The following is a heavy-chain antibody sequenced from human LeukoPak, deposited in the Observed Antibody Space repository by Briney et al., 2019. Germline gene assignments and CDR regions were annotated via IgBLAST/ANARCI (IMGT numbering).Heavy chain of an antibody. Sequence: PGGSLRLSCAASGFTFSSYWMSWVRPAPGKGLEWVANIKQDESEKYYVDSLKGRFTISRDNAKNSLYLQMNSLRAEDTAVYYCARDKIEGPTKLDYWGQGILVTVSS. V-gene: IGHV3-7*01. J-gene: IGHJ4*02. CDR2: IKQDESEK. D-gene: IGHD1-1*01. CDR1: GFTFSSYW. CDR3: ARDKIEGPTKLDY.